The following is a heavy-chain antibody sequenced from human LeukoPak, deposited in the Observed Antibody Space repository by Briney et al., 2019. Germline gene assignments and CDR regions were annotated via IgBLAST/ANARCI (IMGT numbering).Heavy chain of an antibody. D-gene: IGHD2-2*01. CDR3: ARDHCSSTSCNFNWFDP. V-gene: IGHV4-4*07. Sequence: KPSETLSLTCTVYGGSISSYYWSWIRQPAGKGLEWIGRIYTSGSTNYNPSLKTRVTMSVDTSKNQFSLKLSSVTAADTAVYYCARDHCSSTSCNFNWFDPWGQGTLVTVSS. CDR1: GGSISSYY. CDR2: IYTSGST. J-gene: IGHJ5*02.